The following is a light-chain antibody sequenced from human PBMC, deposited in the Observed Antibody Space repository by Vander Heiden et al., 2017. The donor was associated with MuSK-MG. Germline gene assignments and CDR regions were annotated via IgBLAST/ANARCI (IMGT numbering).Light chain of an antibody. V-gene: IGLV3-1*01. CDR3: PAWDSSGV. CDR2: QDS. J-gene: IGLJ2*01. Sequence: SYELTQPPSVSVSPGQTASITCSGDKLGDKYACWYQQKPGQSPGLVIYQDSKRPSGIPERFSGSKSGKKETLTISGTQAMEEADYYCPAWDSSGVFGGGTKLTVL. CDR1: KLGDKY.